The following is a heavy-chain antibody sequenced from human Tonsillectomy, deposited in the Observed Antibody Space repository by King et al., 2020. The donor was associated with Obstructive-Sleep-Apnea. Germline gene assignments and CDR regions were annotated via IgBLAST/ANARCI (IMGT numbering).Heavy chain of an antibody. J-gene: IGHJ4*02. CDR1: GFTFSSYA. CDR3: AKGLTSRGVVTIFGVVDWSFDY. D-gene: IGHD3-3*01. CDR2: ISGSGGST. Sequence: DVQLVESGGGLVQPGGSLRLSCAASGFTFSSYAMSWVRQAPGKGLEWFSAISGSGGSTYYADSVKGRFTISRDNSKNTLYLQMNSLRAEDTAVYYCAKGLTSRGVVTIFGVVDWSFDYWGQGTLVTVSS. V-gene: IGHV3-23*04.